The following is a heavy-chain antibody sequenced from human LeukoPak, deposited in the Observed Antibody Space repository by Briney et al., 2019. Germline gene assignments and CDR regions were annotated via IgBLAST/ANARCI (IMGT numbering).Heavy chain of an antibody. CDR1: GFTFSSYN. CDR3: AGDPYSGSYGNYYYYFMDV. V-gene: IGHV3-21*01. J-gene: IGHJ6*03. CDR2: ITSGSSYI. D-gene: IGHD1-26*01. Sequence: GGSLRLSCAASGFTFSSYNMNWVRQAPGKGLEWVSSITSGSSYIYYADSVKGRFTITRDNAKNSLYLQMNSLRAEDTAVYYCAGDPYSGSYGNYYYYFMDVWGKGTTVTISS.